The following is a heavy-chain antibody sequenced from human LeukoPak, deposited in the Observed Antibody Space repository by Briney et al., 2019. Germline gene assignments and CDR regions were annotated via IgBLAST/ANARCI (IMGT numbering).Heavy chain of an antibody. CDR3: TRGIGYTYGWSD. V-gene: IGHV3-49*03. D-gene: IGHD5-18*01. CDR2: IRRIPSGGTT. CDR1: GFTFTDYA. J-gene: IGHJ4*02. Sequence: PGRSLRLSCVTSGFTFTDYAISWFRQAPGKGLEWVGFIRRIPSGGTTDYAASVKGRFTTSRDNSKSIAYLQMNSLESEDTAMYYCTRGIGYTYGWSDWGQGTLVTVSS.